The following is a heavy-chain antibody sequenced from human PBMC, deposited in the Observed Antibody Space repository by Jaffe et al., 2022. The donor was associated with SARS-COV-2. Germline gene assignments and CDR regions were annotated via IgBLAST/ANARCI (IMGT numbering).Heavy chain of an antibody. J-gene: IGHJ4*02. V-gene: IGHV3-33*01. CDR1: GFTFSSYG. CDR3: AREFREAANFDY. CDR2: IWYDGSNK. D-gene: IGHD3-10*01. Sequence: QVQLVESGGGVVQPGRSLRLSCAASGFTFSSYGMHWVRQAPGKGLEWVAVIWYDGSNKYYADSVKGRFTISRDNSKNTLYLQMNSLRAEDTAVYYCAREFREAANFDYWGQGTLVTVSS.